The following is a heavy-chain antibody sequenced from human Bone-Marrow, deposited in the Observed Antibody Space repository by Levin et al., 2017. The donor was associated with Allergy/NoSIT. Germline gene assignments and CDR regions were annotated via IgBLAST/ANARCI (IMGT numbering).Heavy chain of an antibody. CDR3: ATVDTAMVISVRTPAYYYGMDV. CDR1: GGSFSGYY. Sequence: SETLSLTCAVYGGSFSGYYWSWIRQPPGKGLEWIGEINHSGSTNYNPSLKSRVTISVDTSKNQFSLKLSSVTAADTAVYYCATVDTAMVISVRTPAYYYGMDVWGQGTTVTVSS. V-gene: IGHV4-34*01. CDR2: INHSGST. D-gene: IGHD5-18*01. J-gene: IGHJ6*02.